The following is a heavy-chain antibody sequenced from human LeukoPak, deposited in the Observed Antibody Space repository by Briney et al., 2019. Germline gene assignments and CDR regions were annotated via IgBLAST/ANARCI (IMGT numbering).Heavy chain of an antibody. Sequence: APVKVSCKASGYTFTSYDINWVRQATGQGLEWMGWMNPNSGNTGYAQKFQGRVTMTRNTSISTAYMELSSLRSEDTAVYYCARTYYDSSGYYLGLGYWGQGTLVTVSS. D-gene: IGHD3-22*01. J-gene: IGHJ4*02. CDR3: ARTYYDSSGYYLGLGY. CDR1: GYTFTSYD. CDR2: MNPNSGNT. V-gene: IGHV1-8*01.